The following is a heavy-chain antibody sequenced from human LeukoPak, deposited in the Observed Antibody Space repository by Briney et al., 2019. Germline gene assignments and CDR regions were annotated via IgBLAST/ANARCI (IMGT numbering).Heavy chain of an antibody. CDR1: GGTFSSYA. J-gene: IGHJ4*02. CDR2: IIPICGTA. D-gene: IGHD3-3*01. Sequence: SVKVSCKASGGTFSSYAISWVRQAPGQGLEWMGRIIPICGTANYAQKFQGRVTITTDESTSTAYMELSSLRSEDTAVYYCARDGFWSGGSIDYWGQGTLVTVSS. V-gene: IGHV1-69*05. CDR3: ARDGFWSGGSIDY.